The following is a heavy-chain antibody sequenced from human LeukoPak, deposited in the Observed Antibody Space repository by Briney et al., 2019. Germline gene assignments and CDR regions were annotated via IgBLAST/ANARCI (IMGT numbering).Heavy chain of an antibody. V-gene: IGHV6-1*01. J-gene: IGHJ4*02. CDR3: ARDPSDDQGLDC. Sequence: SQTLPLTCAVSGDSVSSNTAAWYWIRQSPSRGLEWLGRTYCRSKWNYQYAVSVRSRITINVDTSKNQFSLQLNSVTPEDTAVYYCARDPSDDQGLDCWGQGTLVTVSS. D-gene: IGHD3-16*01. CDR2: TYCRSKWNY. CDR1: GDSVSSNTAA.